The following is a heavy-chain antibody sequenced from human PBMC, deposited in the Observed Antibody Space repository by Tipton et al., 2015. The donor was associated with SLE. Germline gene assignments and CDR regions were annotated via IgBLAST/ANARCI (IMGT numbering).Heavy chain of an antibody. D-gene: IGHD6-6*01. CDR2: IYKSGST. Sequence: LRLSCTVFGDSISSGSYFWSWIRQPARKGLEWIGRIYKSGSTNYNPSLRGRVTIAVDTSKNQFSLKMTSMTAEDTAVYYCAREGSSSRLDPWGQGTLVTVSS. CDR3: AREGSSSRLDP. V-gene: IGHV4-61*02. J-gene: IGHJ5*02. CDR1: GDSISSGSYF.